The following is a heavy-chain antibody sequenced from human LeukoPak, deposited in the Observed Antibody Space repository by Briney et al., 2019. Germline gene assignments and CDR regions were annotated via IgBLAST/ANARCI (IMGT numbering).Heavy chain of an antibody. D-gene: IGHD6-13*01. CDR2: ISNSGSPI. J-gene: IGHJ4*02. V-gene: IGHV3-48*03. Sequence: PGGSLRLSCAASGFTFSSYEMNWVRQAPGKGLEWVSYISNSGSPIYYADSVKGRFTISRDNAKNSLYLQMNSLRAEDTAVYYCARDPGFDSGIAAAGPKLGLDYWGQGTLVTVSS. CDR1: GFTFSSYE. CDR3: ARDPGFDSGIAAAGPKLGLDY.